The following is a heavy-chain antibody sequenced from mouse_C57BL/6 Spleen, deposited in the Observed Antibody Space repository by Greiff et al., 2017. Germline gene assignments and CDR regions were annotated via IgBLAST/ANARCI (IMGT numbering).Heavy chain of an antibody. J-gene: IGHJ1*03. CDR2: INPSSGYT. CDR3: ARSYWGRIYHLYCDV. V-gene: IGHV1-7*01. D-gene: IGHD1-1*01. CDR1: GYTFTSYW. Sequence: QVHVKQSGAELAKPGASVKLSCKASGYTFTSYWMHWVKQRPGQGLEWIGYINPSSGYTKYNQKFKDKATLTADKSSSTAYMQLSSLTYEDSAVYYCARSYWGRIYHLYCDVWGTGTTVTVSS.